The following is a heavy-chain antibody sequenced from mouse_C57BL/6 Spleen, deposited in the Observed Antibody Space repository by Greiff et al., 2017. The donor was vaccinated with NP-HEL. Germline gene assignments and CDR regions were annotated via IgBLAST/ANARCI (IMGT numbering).Heavy chain of an antibody. CDR3: TKASTVVATYWYFDV. CDR2: IDPEEGDT. V-gene: IGHV14-1*01. CDR1: GFNIKDYY. Sequence: EVQLQQSGAELVRPGASVKLSCTASGFNIKDYYMHWVKQRPEQGLGWIGRIDPEEGDTEYAPKFQGKATMTADTSSNTAYLQLSSLTSEDTAVYYCTKASTVVATYWYFDVWGTGTTVTVSS. D-gene: IGHD1-1*01. J-gene: IGHJ1*03.